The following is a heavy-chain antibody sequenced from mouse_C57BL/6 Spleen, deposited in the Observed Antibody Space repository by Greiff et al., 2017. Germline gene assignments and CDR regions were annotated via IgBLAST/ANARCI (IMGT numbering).Heavy chain of an antibody. CDR2: INPSNGGT. CDR1: GYTFTSYW. CDR3: ARSFYDGYAWFAY. D-gene: IGHD2-3*01. Sequence: QVQLQQPGTELVKPGASVKMSCKASGYTFTSYWMNWVKQRPGQGLEWIGNINPSNGGTNYNEKFKSKATLTVDTSSSTSYMQLSSLTSEYSAVYYCARSFYDGYAWFAYWGQGTLVTVSA. J-gene: IGHJ3*01. V-gene: IGHV1-53*01.